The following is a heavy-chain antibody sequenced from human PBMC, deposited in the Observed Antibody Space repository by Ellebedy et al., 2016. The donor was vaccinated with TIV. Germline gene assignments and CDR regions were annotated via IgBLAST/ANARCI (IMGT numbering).Heavy chain of an antibody. CDR3: ARDRTSSGWSYFDY. Sequence: GGSLRLSCAASGFTVSSNYMSWVRQAPGKGLEWVSIVYSGGSTYYAGSVKGRFTISRDNSKNTLYLQTNSLRAEDTAVYYCARDRTSSGWSYFDYWGQGTLVTVSS. V-gene: IGHV3-66*01. J-gene: IGHJ4*02. CDR1: GFTVSSNY. D-gene: IGHD6-19*01. CDR2: VYSGGST.